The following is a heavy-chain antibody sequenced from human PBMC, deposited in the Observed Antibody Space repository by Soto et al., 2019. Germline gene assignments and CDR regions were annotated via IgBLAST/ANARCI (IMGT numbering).Heavy chain of an antibody. CDR1: GFTFRNYA. J-gene: IGHJ4*02. CDR2: ISNSGSR. D-gene: IGHD2-2*01. Sequence: GGSLRLSCAASGFTFRNYAMNWVRQAPGRGLEWVSTISNSGSRYYADAVKGRFTISSDIYNNTLYLQLSSLRADDTALYYCSSPRLFFFSSTRPLYSFDFWGQGTQVTVSS. V-gene: IGHV3-23*05. CDR3: SSPRLFFFSSTRPLYSFDF.